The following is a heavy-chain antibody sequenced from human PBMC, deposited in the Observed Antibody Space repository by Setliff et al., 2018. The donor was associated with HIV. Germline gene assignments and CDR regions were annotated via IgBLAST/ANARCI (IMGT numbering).Heavy chain of an antibody. Sequence: SETLSLTCTVSGGSLSTDSYYWSWIRQPAGKGLEWIGHVYTSGSTDYNPPLKSRATISVETSKRQFSLNLTSVTAADTAMYFCAIQRGDVDWYLSVVHWGQGKLVTVSS. J-gene: IGHJ5*02. CDR1: GGSLSTDSYY. V-gene: IGHV4-61*09. CDR2: VYTSGST. D-gene: IGHD3-9*01. CDR3: AIQRGDVDWYLSVVH.